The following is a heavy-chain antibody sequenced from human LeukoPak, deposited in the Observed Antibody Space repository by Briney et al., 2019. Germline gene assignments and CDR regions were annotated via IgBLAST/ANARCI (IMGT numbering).Heavy chain of an antibody. Sequence: SVKVSCKASGGTFSSYAISWVRQAPGQGLEWMGGIIPIFGTANYAQKFQGRVTITADESTTTAYMELNSLRSEDTAVYYCALEFRTFYAVFVYWGQGTLVTVSS. J-gene: IGHJ4*02. D-gene: IGHD2-2*01. CDR3: ALEFRTFYAVFVY. V-gene: IGHV1-69*13. CDR2: IIPIFGTA. CDR1: GGTFSSYA.